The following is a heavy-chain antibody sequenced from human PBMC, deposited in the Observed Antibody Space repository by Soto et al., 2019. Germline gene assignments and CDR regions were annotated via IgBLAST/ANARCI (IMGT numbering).Heavy chain of an antibody. CDR1: GYTFTSYY. J-gene: IGHJ5*02. Sequence: GASVKVSCKASGYTFTSYYMHWVRQAPGQGLEWMGIINPSGGSTSYAQKFQGRVTMTRDTSTSTVYMELSSLRSEDTAVYYCARDRYYYGSGSSWDWFDPWGQGTLVTVSS. D-gene: IGHD3-10*01. CDR3: ARDRYYYGSGSSWDWFDP. V-gene: IGHV1-46*01. CDR2: INPSGGST.